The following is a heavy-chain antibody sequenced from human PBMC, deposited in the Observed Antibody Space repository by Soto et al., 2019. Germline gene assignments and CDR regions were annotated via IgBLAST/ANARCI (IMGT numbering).Heavy chain of an antibody. CDR1: GFSLSTSGMC. CDR2: IDWDDDK. J-gene: IGHJ6*02. CDR3: ARDVDTVNGHYYYYYGTDV. D-gene: IGHD5-18*01. V-gene: IGHV2-70*01. Sequence: SGPTLVNPTQTLTLTCTFSGFSLSTSGMCVSWIRQPPGKALEWLALIDWDDDKYYSTSLKTRLTISKDTSKNQVVLTMTNMDPVETATYYCARDVDTVNGHYYYYYGTDVWGQGTTVTVSS.